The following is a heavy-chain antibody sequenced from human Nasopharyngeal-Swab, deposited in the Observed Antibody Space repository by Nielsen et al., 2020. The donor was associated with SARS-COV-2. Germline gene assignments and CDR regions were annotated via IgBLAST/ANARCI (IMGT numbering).Heavy chain of an antibody. CDR3: ARVGHVDTSMSGAFDI. V-gene: IGHV3-20*04. CDR2: LSWNGGNR. D-gene: IGHD5-18*01. Sequence: GESLKISCAASGFGFDDFGMSWVRQAPGKGLEWVSGLSWNGGNRAYADSVKGRFTISRDNARNSLFLQMNSLRAEDTALYYCARVGHVDTSMSGAFDIWGQGTMVTVSS. CDR1: GFGFDDFG. J-gene: IGHJ3*02.